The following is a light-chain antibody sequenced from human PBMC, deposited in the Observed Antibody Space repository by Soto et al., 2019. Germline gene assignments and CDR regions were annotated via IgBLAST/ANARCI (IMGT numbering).Light chain of an antibody. Sequence: QSVLTQPPSVSGAPGQRVTISCTGRSSNIGAGYDVHWYQRLPGTAPKVLIYGNNNRPSGVPDRFSGSKSGTSASLAITGLQAEDEADYHCQSYDSSLSGSYVFGTGTKVTVL. CDR2: GNN. J-gene: IGLJ1*01. CDR3: QSYDSSLSGSYV. CDR1: SSNIGAGYD. V-gene: IGLV1-40*01.